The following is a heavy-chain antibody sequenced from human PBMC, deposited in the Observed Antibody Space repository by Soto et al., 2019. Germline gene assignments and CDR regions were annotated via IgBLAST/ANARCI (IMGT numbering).Heavy chain of an antibody. D-gene: IGHD6-13*01. J-gene: IGHJ6*02. Sequence: PSQTLSLTCAISGDSVSSNSAAWNWIRQSPSRGLEWLGRTYYRSKWYNDYAVSVKSRITINPDTSKNQFSLQLNSVTPEDTAVYYCARDLIAAADYYYYGMDVWGQGTKVTVSS. CDR1: GDSVSSNSAA. CDR2: TYYRSKWYN. V-gene: IGHV6-1*01. CDR3: ARDLIAAADYYYYGMDV.